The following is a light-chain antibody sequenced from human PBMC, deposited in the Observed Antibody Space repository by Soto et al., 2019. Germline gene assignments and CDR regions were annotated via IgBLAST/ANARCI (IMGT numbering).Light chain of an antibody. V-gene: IGKV3-11*01. CDR2: DAS. CDR3: QQRSNWPLT. J-gene: IGKJ4*01. CDR1: QSVSSY. Sequence: EIVLTHSAATLSLSPGERATLSCRASQSVSSYLAWYQQKPGQAPRLLIYDASNRATGIPARFSGSGSGADFTLTISSLEPEDFAVYYCQQRSNWPLTFGGGSKVAIK.